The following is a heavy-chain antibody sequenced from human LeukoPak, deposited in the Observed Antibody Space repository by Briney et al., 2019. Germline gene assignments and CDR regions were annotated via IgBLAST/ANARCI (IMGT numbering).Heavy chain of an antibody. CDR3: ARGRVTATDGFDI. J-gene: IGHJ3*02. CDR2: INPTGGST. Sequence: ASVKVSCKASGYTFTSYFIHWVRQAPGEGLEWMGIINPTGGSTRYAQKFQGRVTMTRDTSTSTVSMELSSLRSEDTAVYYCARGRVTATDGFDIWGQGTTVIVSS. V-gene: IGHV1-46*01. D-gene: IGHD2-21*02. CDR1: GYTFTSYF.